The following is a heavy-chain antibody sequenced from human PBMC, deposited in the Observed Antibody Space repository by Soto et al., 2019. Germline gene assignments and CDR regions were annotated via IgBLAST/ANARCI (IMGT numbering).Heavy chain of an antibody. V-gene: IGHV3-15*01. CDR3: TTDPIVVVPAAIGAFDI. Sequence: GGSLRLSCAASGFTFSNAWMSWVRQAPGKGLEWVGRIKSKTDGGTTDYAAPVKGRFTISRDDSKNTLYLQMNSLKTEDSAVYYCTTDPIVVVPAAIGAFDIWGQGTMVTVSS. D-gene: IGHD2-2*01. CDR2: IKSKTDGGTT. CDR1: GFTFSNAW. J-gene: IGHJ3*02.